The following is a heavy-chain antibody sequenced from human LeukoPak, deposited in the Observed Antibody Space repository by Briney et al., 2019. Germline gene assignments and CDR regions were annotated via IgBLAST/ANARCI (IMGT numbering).Heavy chain of an antibody. D-gene: IGHD5-18*01. V-gene: IGHV4-59*01. J-gene: IGHJ4*02. CDR1: DDSISDYY. CDR2: FHNSGTS. Sequence: SETLSLTCTVSDDSISDYYRGWIRQPPGKGLEWIGYFHNSGTSTYKPSLKSRVTISADTSKNQFSLKLNSLTTADTAVYYCARDRGYSVIDYWGQGTLVTVSS. CDR3: ARDRGYSVIDY.